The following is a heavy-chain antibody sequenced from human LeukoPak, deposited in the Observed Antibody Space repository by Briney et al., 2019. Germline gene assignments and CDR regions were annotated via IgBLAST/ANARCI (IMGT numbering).Heavy chain of an antibody. CDR3: ARGETTSWVGSFDH. D-gene: IGHD2-2*01. J-gene: IGHJ4*02. Sequence: ASVKVSSMPSVYTFSVYVICWVRQAPGQGGGWMGWIFPYNGNTNSAQNLRGRVSLTTDTSTTTAYMVLTSLTSDDTAVYYCARGETTSWVGSFDHWGQGNLVTVSS. V-gene: IGHV1-18*01. CDR2: IFPYNGNT. CDR1: VYTFSVYV.